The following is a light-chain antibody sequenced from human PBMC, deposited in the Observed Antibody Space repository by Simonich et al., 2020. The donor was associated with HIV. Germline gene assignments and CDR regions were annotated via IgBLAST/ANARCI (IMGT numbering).Light chain of an antibody. CDR2: EVS. CDR3: SSYTSSITVL. CDR1: SSDFGGYNY. Sequence: QSALTQPPSASGSPGQSVTISCTGTSSDFGGYNYVSWYQQHPGKAPKLMIYEVSKRPSGVPDRFSGSKSDNTASLTVSVLQAEDEADYYCSSYTSSITVLFGGGTKLTVL. J-gene: IGLJ2*01. V-gene: IGLV2-8*01.